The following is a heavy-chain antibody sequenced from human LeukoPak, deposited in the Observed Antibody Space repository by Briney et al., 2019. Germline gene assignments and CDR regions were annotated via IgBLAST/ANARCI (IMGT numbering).Heavy chain of an antibody. CDR1: GGSISSYY. CDR2: IYCSGST. D-gene: IGHD3-3*01. Sequence: SETLSLTCTVSGGSISSYYWSWIRQPPGKGLEWIGYIYCSGSTNYNPSLKSRVTMSVDTSKNQFSLKLSSVTAADTAVYYCARGVLYDFWSGYYTGRISDAFDIWGQGTMVTVSS. V-gene: IGHV4-59*12. CDR3: ARGVLYDFWSGYYTGRISDAFDI. J-gene: IGHJ3*02.